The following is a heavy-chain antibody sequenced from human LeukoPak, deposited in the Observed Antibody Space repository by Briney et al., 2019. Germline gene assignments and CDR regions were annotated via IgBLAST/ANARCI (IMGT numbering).Heavy chain of an antibody. J-gene: IGHJ4*02. CDR1: GFTFSSYS. CDR3: ARDKKSGESSEIDY. V-gene: IGHV3-21*01. Sequence: GGSLRLSCAASGFTFSSYSMNWVRQAPGKGLEWVSSISTSGGYIYYADSVKGRFTISRDNAKNSLYLQMNSLRAEDTAVYYCARDKKSGESSEIDYWGQGTLVTVSS. CDR2: ISTSGGYI. D-gene: IGHD3-10*01.